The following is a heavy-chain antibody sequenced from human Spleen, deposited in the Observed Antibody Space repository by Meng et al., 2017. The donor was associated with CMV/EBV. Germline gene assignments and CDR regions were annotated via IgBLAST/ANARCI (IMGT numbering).Heavy chain of an antibody. Sequence: ASVKVSCKASGYTFTHFGISWVRQAPGQGLEWVGWINAYNGHTSYAQRLQGTLSMSTDTSTSTIYMELRRLKPGDPAMYFCVGVNTAEPSPAGDYWGQGPLVTVSS. D-gene: IGHD5-18*01. CDR2: INAYNGHT. V-gene: IGHV1-18*01. CDR3: VGVNTAEPSPAGDY. CDR1: GYTFTHFG. J-gene: IGHJ4*02.